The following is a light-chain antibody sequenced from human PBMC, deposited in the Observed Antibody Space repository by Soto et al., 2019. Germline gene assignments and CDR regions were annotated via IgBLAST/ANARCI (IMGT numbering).Light chain of an antibody. CDR2: GVT. CDR1: SSDIGDYNF. V-gene: IGLV2-14*03. J-gene: IGLJ1*01. CDR3: SSYTSTSPLAV. Sequence: QSVLTQPASVSGSPGQSITISCTGSSSDIGDYNFVSWYQHYPGKAPQLLIYGVTNRPSGVSIRFSGSKSGNTASLTISGLQTEDEADYYCSSYTSTSPLAVFGPGTKVTVL.